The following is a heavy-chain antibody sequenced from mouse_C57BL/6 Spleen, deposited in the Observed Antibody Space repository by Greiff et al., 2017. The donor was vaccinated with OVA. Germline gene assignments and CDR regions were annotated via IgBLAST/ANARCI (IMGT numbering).Heavy chain of an antibody. D-gene: IGHD4-1*01. CDR3: ARSGTDHYFGC. J-gene: IGHJ2*01. V-gene: IGHV1-63*01. CDR1: GYTFTNYW. CDR2: IYPGGGYT. Sequence: QVQLQQSGAELVRPGTSVKMSCKASGYTFTNYWIGWAKQRPGHGLEWIGDIYPGGGYTNYNEKFKGKATLTADKSSSTAYMQFSSLTAEDSAIYYCARSGTDHYFGCWGTGTTLTVSS.